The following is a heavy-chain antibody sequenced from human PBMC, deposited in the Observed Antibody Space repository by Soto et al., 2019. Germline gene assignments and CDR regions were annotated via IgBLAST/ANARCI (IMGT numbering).Heavy chain of an antibody. Sequence: GESLKISCKGSGYSFTSYWIIWVRQMPVKGLEWMGRIDPSDSDTNYSPSFQGHVTISADKSIRTAYLQWSSLKASDTAIYYCARLQESGGYYYYGMDVWGQGTTVTVSS. CDR3: ARLQESGGYYYYGMDV. CDR2: IDPSDSDT. V-gene: IGHV5-10-1*01. J-gene: IGHJ6*02. CDR1: GYSFTSYW. D-gene: IGHD3-10*01.